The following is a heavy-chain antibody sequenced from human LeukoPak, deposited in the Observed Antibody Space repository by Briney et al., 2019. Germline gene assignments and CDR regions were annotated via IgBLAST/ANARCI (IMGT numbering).Heavy chain of an antibody. V-gene: IGHV3-23*01. CDR3: ARETGRYDSSGYPNGWFDP. J-gene: IGHJ5*02. CDR1: GFTFSSYA. Sequence: GGSLRLSCAASGFTFSSYAMSRVRQAPGKGLEWVSAISGSGGSTYYADSVKGRFTISRDNSKNTLYLQMNSLRAEDTAVYYCARETGRYDSSGYPNGWFDPWGQGTLVTVSS. CDR2: ISGSGGST. D-gene: IGHD3-22*01.